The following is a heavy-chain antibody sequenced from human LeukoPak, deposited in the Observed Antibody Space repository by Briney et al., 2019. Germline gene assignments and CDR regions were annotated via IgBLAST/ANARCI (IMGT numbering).Heavy chain of an antibody. CDR1: GRSISSYY. Sequence: SETLSLTCTVSGRSISSYYWSWIRQPAGKGLEWIGRIYTSGSTNYNPSLKSRVTMSVDTSKNQFSLKLSSVTAADTAVYYCAREPIVVVPAAIRYYYMDVWGKGTTVTVSS. J-gene: IGHJ6*03. D-gene: IGHD2-2*01. CDR3: AREPIVVVPAAIRYYYMDV. V-gene: IGHV4-4*07. CDR2: IYTSGST.